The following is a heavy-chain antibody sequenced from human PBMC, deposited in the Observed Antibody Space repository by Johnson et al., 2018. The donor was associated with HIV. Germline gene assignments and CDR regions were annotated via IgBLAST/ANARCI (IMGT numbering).Heavy chain of an antibody. J-gene: IGHJ3*02. D-gene: IGHD5-12*01. V-gene: IGHV3-74*02. CDR1: GFTFSSYW. CDR2: INSDGSST. Sequence: VQLMESGGGLVQPGGSLRLSCAASGFTFSSYWMHWVRQAPGKGLVWVSRINSDGSSTSYADSVKGRVTISRDNAKNTLYLQMNSLRAEDTAVYYCASLGGYSGYGHDAFDIWGQGTMVTVSS. CDR3: ASLGGYSGYGHDAFDI.